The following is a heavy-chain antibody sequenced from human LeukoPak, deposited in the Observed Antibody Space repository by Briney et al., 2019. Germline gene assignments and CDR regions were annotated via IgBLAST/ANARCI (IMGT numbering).Heavy chain of an antibody. CDR3: AKDLNGSGSYYKG. Sequence: GGSLRLSCAASGLTFSRYVMIWVRQAPGKGLQWVSTISYDGDNKYYVDSVKGRFTISRDNSKNTLYLQMNSLRAGDTAVYYCAKDLNGSGSYYKGWGQGTLVTVSS. D-gene: IGHD3-10*01. CDR1: GLTFSRYV. J-gene: IGHJ4*02. V-gene: IGHV3-30*04. CDR2: ISYDGDNK.